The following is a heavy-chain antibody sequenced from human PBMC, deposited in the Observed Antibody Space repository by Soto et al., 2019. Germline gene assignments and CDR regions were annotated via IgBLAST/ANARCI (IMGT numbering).Heavy chain of an antibody. Sequence: QLQLQESGPGLVKPSETLSLTCSVSGDSISSSNFYWGWIRQPPGKGLEWIGSIYYSGSTYYNLSLKSRVTISVDTSKNQFSLKLSSVTAADTAVYYCARPVFGYFGHVPQRDLDSWGQGTLVTVSS. CDR2: IYYSGST. CDR3: ARPVFGYFGHVPQRDLDS. D-gene: IGHD3-9*01. V-gene: IGHV4-39*01. J-gene: IGHJ4*02. CDR1: GDSISSSNFY.